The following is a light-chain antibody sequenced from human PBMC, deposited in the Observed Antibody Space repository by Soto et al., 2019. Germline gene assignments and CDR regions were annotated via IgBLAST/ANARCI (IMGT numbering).Light chain of an antibody. J-gene: IGKJ4*01. CDR1: QSISNW. CDR3: QQYNTYPLT. CDR2: HAS. V-gene: IGKV1-5*01. Sequence: DIQMTQSPSTLSASVGDRVTITCRASQSISNWLAWYQQKPGKAPKLLVYHASSLAIGVPSRFSGSGSGTEFTLTLSSLQPADFATYFCQQYNTYPLTFGGGTQVEIE.